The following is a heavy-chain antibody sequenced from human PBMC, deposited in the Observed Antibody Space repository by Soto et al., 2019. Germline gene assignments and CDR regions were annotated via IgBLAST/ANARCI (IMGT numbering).Heavy chain of an antibody. CDR2: ISAHNGNT. D-gene: IGHD1-1*01. Sequence: QVHLVQSGAEVKKPGASVKVSCKCSGYTFTSYGITWVRQAPGQGLEWMGWISAHNGNTDYAQKVQGRVTVTRDTSTSTAYMELRRLRSDDTAVYYCARGRYGDYWGQGAQVTVSS. CDR3: ARGRYGDY. CDR1: GYTFTSYG. V-gene: IGHV1-18*01. J-gene: IGHJ4*02.